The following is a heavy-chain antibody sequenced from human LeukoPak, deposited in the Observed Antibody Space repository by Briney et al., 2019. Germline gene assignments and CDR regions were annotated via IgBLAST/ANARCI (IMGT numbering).Heavy chain of an antibody. Sequence: GSLRLSCAASGFTFSSYGMHWVRQAPGKGQEWVAVISYDGSNKYYADSVKGRFTISRDNSKNTLYLQMNSLRAEDTAVYYCAKEERAVAVGAYYFDYWGQGTLVTVSS. V-gene: IGHV3-30*18. CDR2: ISYDGSNK. CDR1: GFTFSSYG. D-gene: IGHD6-19*01. CDR3: AKEERAVAVGAYYFDY. J-gene: IGHJ4*02.